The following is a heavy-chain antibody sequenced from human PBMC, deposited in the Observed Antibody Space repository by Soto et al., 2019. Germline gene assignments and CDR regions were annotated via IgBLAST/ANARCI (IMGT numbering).Heavy chain of an antibody. CDR3: ARRHRNCSGDSCYRFDD. J-gene: IGHJ4*02. CDR2: IYDRGNT. CDR1: GGSISSYY. Sequence: SETLSLTCTVSGGSISSYYWSWIRQSPGKGLEWIGYIYDRGNTNYNPSLQSRVTMSVDTSKNQFSLKLSSVTAADTAVYYCARRHRNCSGDSCYRFDDWGQGTLVTVSS. D-gene: IGHD2-15*01. V-gene: IGHV4-59*08.